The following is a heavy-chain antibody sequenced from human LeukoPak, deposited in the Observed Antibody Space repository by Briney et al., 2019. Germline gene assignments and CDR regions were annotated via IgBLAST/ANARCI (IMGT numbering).Heavy chain of an antibody. V-gene: IGHV3-15*01. D-gene: IGHD3-10*01. CDR3: TTDLAITMIRGVIVS. J-gene: IGHJ4*02. CDR1: GFSFTNAW. Sequence: PGGSLRLSCAASGFSFTNAWMTWVRQGPGKGLEWVGRIKSKGDGETTDYAASVKGRFFMSRDDSKGTLYLQMQWPKVEDTAVYYCTTDLAITMIRGVIVSWGQGTLVTVSS. CDR2: IKSKGDGETT.